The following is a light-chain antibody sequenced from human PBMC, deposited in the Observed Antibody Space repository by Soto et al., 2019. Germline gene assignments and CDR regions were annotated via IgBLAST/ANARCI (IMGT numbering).Light chain of an antibody. J-gene: IGLJ1*01. CDR2: DVI. CDR3: SSYTSSDTYV. Sequence: SSLTQPASLSWAPGQSVTISFPGTHREGGKYKYVSWHQHHPVKAPKLMINDVINRPSGVSSRFPGSKSGNTASLTISGLQAEGEADYYCSSYTSSDTYVFGTGTKVTV. CDR1: HREGGKYKY. V-gene: IGLV2-14*03.